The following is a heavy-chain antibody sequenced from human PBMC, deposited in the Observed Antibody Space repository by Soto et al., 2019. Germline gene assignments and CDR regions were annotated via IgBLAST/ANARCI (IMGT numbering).Heavy chain of an antibody. V-gene: IGHV3-33*01. J-gene: IGHJ3*02. CDR3: ARGLTKRAGGAFDI. D-gene: IGHD3-16*01. Sequence: QVQLEESGGGVVQPGGSLRLSCAASGLNFITSGMHWVRQAPGKGLEWVTVMWYDGTGEDYAESVKGRFTISRDNSKNTLFLQMNNLRAEDTAVYYCARGLTKRAGGAFDIWGQGTMVTVSS. CDR2: MWYDGTGE. CDR1: GLNFITSG.